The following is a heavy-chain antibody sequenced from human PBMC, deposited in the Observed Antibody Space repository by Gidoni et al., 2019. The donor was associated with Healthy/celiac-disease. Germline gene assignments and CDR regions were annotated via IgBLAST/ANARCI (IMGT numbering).Heavy chain of an antibody. CDR3: ARDSGSGWYGMYYFDY. V-gene: IGHV3-21*01. D-gene: IGHD6-19*01. CDR2: ISSSSSYI. CDR1: GFTFSSYS. Sequence: EVQLVESGGGLVKPGGSLRLSCAASGFTFSSYSMNWVRQAPGKGLEWVSSISSSSSYIYYADSVKGRFTISRDNAKNSLYLQMNSLRAEDTAVYYCARDSGSGWYGMYYFDYWGQGTLVTVSS. J-gene: IGHJ4*02.